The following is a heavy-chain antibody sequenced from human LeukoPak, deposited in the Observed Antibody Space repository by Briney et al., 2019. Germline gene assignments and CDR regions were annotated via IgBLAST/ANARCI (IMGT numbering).Heavy chain of an antibody. CDR3: AKWGDYDILTGYYDSDY. D-gene: IGHD3-9*01. Sequence: GGSLRLSCAASGFIFSNYAMSWVRQAPGKGLEWVSAIGGRDSGTYYADSVRGRFTVSRDNPKNTLYLQMNTLRAEDTAVYYCAKWGDYDILTGYYDSDYWGQGTLVTVSS. V-gene: IGHV3-23*01. J-gene: IGHJ4*02. CDR1: GFIFSNYA. CDR2: IGGRDSGT.